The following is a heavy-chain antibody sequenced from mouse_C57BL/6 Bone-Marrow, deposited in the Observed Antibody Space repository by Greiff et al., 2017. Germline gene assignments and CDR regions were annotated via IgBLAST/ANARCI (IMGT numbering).Heavy chain of an antibody. J-gene: IGHJ3*01. CDR3: ARDIYDYDGAWFAY. D-gene: IGHD2-4*01. V-gene: IGHV1-22*01. CDR1: GYTFTDYN. CDR2: INPNNGGT. Sequence: VQLQQSGPELVKPGASVKMSCKASGYTFTDYNMHWVKQSHGKSLEWIGYINPNNGGTSYNQKFKGKATLSVNKSSSTAYMELRSLTSEDSAVYYWARDIYDYDGAWFAYWGQGTLVTVSA.